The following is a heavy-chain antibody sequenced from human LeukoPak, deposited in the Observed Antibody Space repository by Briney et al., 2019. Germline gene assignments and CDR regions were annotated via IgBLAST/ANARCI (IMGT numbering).Heavy chain of an antibody. V-gene: IGHV4-34*01. J-gene: IGHJ4*02. D-gene: IGHD1-14*01. CDR1: GGSFSGYY. CDR3: VTVENRANSRGLDY. CDR2: INHSGST. Sequence: SETLSLTCAVYGGSFSGYYWSWIRQPPGKGLEWIGEINHSGSTNYNPSLKSRVTISVDTSKNQFSLKLSSVTAADTAVYYCVTVENRANSRGLDYSGQGTLVTVSS.